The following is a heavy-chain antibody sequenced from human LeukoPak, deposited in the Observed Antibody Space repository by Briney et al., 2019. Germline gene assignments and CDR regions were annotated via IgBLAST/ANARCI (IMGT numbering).Heavy chain of an antibody. Sequence: GASVKVSCKASGFTFTSSAVQWVRQARGQRLEWIGWIVVGSGNTNYAQKFQERVTITRDMSTSTAYMELSSLRSEDTAVYYCAASGWYRGWTLSDFDYWGQGTLVTVSS. V-gene: IGHV1-58*01. CDR3: AASGWYRGWTLSDFDY. D-gene: IGHD6-19*01. J-gene: IGHJ4*02. CDR2: IVVGSGNT. CDR1: GFTFTSSA.